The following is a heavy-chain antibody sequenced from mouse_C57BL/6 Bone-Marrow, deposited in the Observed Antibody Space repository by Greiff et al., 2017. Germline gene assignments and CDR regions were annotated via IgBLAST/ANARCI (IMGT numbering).Heavy chain of an antibody. CDR2: IDPANGNT. Sequence: VQLKQSVAELVRPGASVKLSCTASGFNIKNTYMHWVKQRPEQGLEWIGRIDPANGNTTYAPKFQGKATITAETSSNTAYLQLRSLTSEDSAVYYCAIIPTVVEYYFDYWGQGTTLTVSS. D-gene: IGHD1-1*01. CDR1: GFNIKNTY. V-gene: IGHV14-3*01. J-gene: IGHJ2*01. CDR3: AIIPTVVEYYFDY.